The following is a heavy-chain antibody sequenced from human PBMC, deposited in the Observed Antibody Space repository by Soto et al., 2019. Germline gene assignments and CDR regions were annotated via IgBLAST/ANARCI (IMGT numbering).Heavy chain of an antibody. J-gene: IGHJ4*02. CDR3: AKAYGSGSYYPPGY. D-gene: IGHD3-10*01. Sequence: SYAMSWVRQAPGKGLEWVSAISGSGGSTYYADSVKGRFTISRDNSKNTLYLQMNSLRAEDTAVYYCAKAYGSGSYYPPGYWGQGTLVTVSS. V-gene: IGHV3-23*01. CDR1: SYA. CDR2: ISGSGGST.